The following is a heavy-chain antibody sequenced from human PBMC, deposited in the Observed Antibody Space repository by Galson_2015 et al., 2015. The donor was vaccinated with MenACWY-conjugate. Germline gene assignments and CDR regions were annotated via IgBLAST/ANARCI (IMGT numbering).Heavy chain of an antibody. CDR2: VSFDGSET. Sequence: SLRLSCAASGFTFRSYAIHWVRQAPGKGLEWVAVVSFDGSETFYADSVRGRFSISRDDSKKTVHLQMDYLTLEDTAMYYCARESSWREGPAPRLRAPEFWGQGTLVVVSS. CDR1: GFTFRSYA. D-gene: IGHD6-6*01. J-gene: IGHJ4*02. V-gene: IGHV3-30*01. CDR3: ARESSWREGPAPRLRAPEF.